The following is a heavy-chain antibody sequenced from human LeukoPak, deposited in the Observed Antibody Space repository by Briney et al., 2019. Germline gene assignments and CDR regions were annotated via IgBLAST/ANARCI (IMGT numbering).Heavy chain of an antibody. V-gene: IGHV4-39*01. D-gene: IGHD3-22*01. CDR2: VYYSGST. Sequence: SETLSLTCTVSGGSISSGIYYWAWIRQPPGKGLEWIGSVYYSGSTYYSPSLKSRVTISVDTSKNQFSLKLSSVTAADTAVYYCASLKYHYDSSGYYLDHWGQGTLVTVSS. J-gene: IGHJ4*02. CDR1: GGSISSGIYY. CDR3: ASLKYHYDSSGYYLDH.